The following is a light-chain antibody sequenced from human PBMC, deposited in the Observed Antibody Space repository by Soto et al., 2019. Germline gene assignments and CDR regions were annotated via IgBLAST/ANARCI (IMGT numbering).Light chain of an antibody. CDR2: GAS. CDR1: QSVSISY. J-gene: IGKJ2*01. Sequence: EIVLTQSPGTLSLSPGERATLSCRASQSVSISYLAWYQQKPGQAPRLLIYGASSRATRIPDRFSGSGSGTDFTLSISRLEPEDCAVYYCQQYGSTHKYTFGQGTKLEIK. CDR3: QQYGSTHKYT. V-gene: IGKV3-20*01.